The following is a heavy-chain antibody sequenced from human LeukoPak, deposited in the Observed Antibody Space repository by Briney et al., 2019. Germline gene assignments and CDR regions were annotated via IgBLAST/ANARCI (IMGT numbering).Heavy chain of an antibody. J-gene: IGHJ4*02. Sequence: GGSLRLSCAASGFTFDDYAMHWVRQAPGQGLEWVSGISWNSGSIGYADSVKGRFTISRDNAKNSLYLQMNSLRAEDTALYYCAKDRRGGSTGDFDYWGQGTLVTVSS. CDR1: GFTFDDYA. CDR3: AKDRRGGSTGDFDY. D-gene: IGHD4-17*01. CDR2: ISWNSGSI. V-gene: IGHV3-9*01.